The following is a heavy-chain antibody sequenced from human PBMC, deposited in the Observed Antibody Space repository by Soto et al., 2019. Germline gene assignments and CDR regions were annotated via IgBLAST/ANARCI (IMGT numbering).Heavy chain of an antibody. CDR3: ARAGNGYYDSSGYYFLGMDV. J-gene: IGHJ6*02. Sequence: QVQLVQSGAEVKKPGSSVKVSCKASGGTFSSYAISWVRQAPGQGLEWMGGIIPIFGTANYAQKFQGRVTITADESTSTPYMELSSLRSEDTAVYYCARAGNGYYDSSGYYFLGMDVWGQGTTVTVSS. CDR2: IIPIFGTA. CDR1: GGTFSSYA. V-gene: IGHV1-69*12. D-gene: IGHD3-22*01.